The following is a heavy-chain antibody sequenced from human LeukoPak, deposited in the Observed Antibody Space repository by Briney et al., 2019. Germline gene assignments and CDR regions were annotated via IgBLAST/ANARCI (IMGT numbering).Heavy chain of an antibody. Sequence: SQTLSLTCTVSGGSISSGDYYWSWIRQPPGKGLEWIGYVYYSGSTYYNPSLKSRVTISVDTSKNQFSLKLSSVTAADTAVYCCARVDPGEGLVTFDYWGQGTLVTVSS. CDR3: ARVDPGEGLVTFDY. V-gene: IGHV4-30-4*01. D-gene: IGHD3/OR15-3a*01. CDR2: VYYSGST. J-gene: IGHJ4*02. CDR1: GGSISSGDYY.